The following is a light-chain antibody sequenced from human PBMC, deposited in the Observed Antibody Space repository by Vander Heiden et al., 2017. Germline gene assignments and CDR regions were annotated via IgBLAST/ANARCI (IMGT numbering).Light chain of an antibody. CDR3: QSADSSGTYPVV. CDR2: KDS. V-gene: IGLV3-25*03. CDR1: ALPKQY. Sequence: SYELTQPPSVSVSQGTPARTTCSGDALPKQYAYWYQQKPGQAPVLVIYKDSERPSGIPERFSGSSSGTTVTLTISGVQAEDEADYYCQSADSSGTYPVVFGGGTKLTVL. J-gene: IGLJ2*01.